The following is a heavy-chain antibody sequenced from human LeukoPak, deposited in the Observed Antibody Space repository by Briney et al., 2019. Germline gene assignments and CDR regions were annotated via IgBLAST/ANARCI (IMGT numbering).Heavy chain of an antibody. Sequence: GSLRLSCAASGFTFSSYSMNWVRQAPGKGLEWVSYISSSSSTIYYADSVKGRFTISRDNAKNSLYLQMNSLRAEDTAVYYCARVGYYGSGSYLNWYFDLWGRGTLVTVSS. CDR2: ISSSSSTI. D-gene: IGHD3-10*01. V-gene: IGHV3-48*01. J-gene: IGHJ2*01. CDR3: ARVGYYGSGSYLNWYFDL. CDR1: GFTFSSYS.